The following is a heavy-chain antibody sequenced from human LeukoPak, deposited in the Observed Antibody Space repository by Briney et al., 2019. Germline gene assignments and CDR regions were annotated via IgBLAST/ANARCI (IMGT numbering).Heavy chain of an antibody. CDR2: ISYDGSNK. J-gene: IGHJ4*02. V-gene: IGHV3-30-3*01. D-gene: IGHD2-21*02. CDR1: GFTFSSYA. CDR3: ARDQNIVVVTGAFDY. Sequence: GGSLRLFCAASGFTFSSYAMHGVRQAPGKGLVWVAVISYDGSNKYYADSVKGRFTISRDNSKNTLYLQMNSLRAEDTAVYYCARDQNIVVVTGAFDYWGQGTLVTVSS.